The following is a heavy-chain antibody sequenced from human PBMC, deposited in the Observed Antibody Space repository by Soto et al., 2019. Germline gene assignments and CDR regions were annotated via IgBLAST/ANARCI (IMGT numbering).Heavy chain of an antibody. V-gene: IGHV3-23*01. CDR2: ISGSGGST. CDR1: GFTFSRYA. CDR3: ARRGSGSYYDY. J-gene: IGHJ4*02. Sequence: EVQLLESGGGLVQPGGSLRLSCAASGFTFSRYAMRWVRQAPGKGLEWVSAISGSGGSTYYADSVKGPFTISRDNSKNTMYLQMNTMRAEDTAVYYCARRGSGSYYDYWGQGTLVTVSS. D-gene: IGHD1-26*01.